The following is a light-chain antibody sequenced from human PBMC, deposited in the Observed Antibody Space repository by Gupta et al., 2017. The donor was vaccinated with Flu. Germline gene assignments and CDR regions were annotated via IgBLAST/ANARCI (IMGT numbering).Light chain of an antibody. V-gene: IGKV2-30*01. CDR1: QGLVYSDGNTY. Sequence: DVVMTQSPLFLAVTLGQPASISCRSSQGLVYSDGNTYLHWFQQRPGQSPRRLIHLVSSRDSGVPDRFSGSGSGTYFTLKISRVEADDVGVYYCSRGGHWPWTLGQGTKVEI. CDR3: SRGGHWPWT. CDR2: LVS. J-gene: IGKJ1*01.